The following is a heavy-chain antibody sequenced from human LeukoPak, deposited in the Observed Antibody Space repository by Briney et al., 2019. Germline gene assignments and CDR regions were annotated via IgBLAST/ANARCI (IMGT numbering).Heavy chain of an antibody. CDR3: AREGGVNYYDLDYFDY. CDR1: GFTFSTYE. Sequence: GGSLRLSCVGSGFTFSTYEMTWVRQAPGKGLEWVSYISSSGGTIYYADSVKGRFTISRDNAKNSLYLRMNSLRAEDTAVYYCAREGGVNYYDLDYFDYWGQGTLITVSS. CDR2: ISSSGGTI. V-gene: IGHV3-48*03. J-gene: IGHJ4*02. D-gene: IGHD3-22*01.